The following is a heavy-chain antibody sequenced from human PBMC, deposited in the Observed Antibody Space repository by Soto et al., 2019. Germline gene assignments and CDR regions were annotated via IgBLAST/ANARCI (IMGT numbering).Heavy chain of an antibody. Sequence: EVQLVESGGGLVQPGGSLRLSCAASGFTFSSYSMNWVRQAPGQGLEWVSYISRRSRTIYYADSVKGRFTISRDNAKNSLYLLMDSLRDEDTAVYYCARVAGATLADYWGQGTLVTVSS. CDR2: ISRRSRTI. D-gene: IGHD1-26*01. V-gene: IGHV3-48*02. CDR1: GFTFSSYS. CDR3: ARVAGATLADY. J-gene: IGHJ4*02.